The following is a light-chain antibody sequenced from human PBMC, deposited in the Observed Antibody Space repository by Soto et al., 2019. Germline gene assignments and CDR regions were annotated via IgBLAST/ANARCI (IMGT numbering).Light chain of an antibody. CDR1: QSVSSSF. Sequence: EIMLTQSPGTLSLSPGERATLSCRASQSVSSSFLAWYQQKPGQAPRLLIYGASIRATGIPDRFSGSGSGTDFTLTISRLEPEDFAMYLCQHYGTSLWPFGQGTKVEIK. J-gene: IGKJ1*01. CDR3: QHYGTSLWP. CDR2: GAS. V-gene: IGKV3-20*01.